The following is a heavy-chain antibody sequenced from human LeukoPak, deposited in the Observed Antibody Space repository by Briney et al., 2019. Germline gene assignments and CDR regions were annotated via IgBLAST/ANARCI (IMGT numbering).Heavy chain of an antibody. D-gene: IGHD1-26*01. J-gene: IGHJ4*02. Sequence: PVRSLRLSCSASGFTFSNDPMHWLRQAPGKGLEWVAVISTDGSDKHYADSVKGRFTISRDNSRNTLYLQMDSLRAEDTAVYFCATDLTVRAANYSFDHWGQGTLVTVSS. V-gene: IGHV3-30-3*01. CDR3: ATDLTVRAANYSFDH. CDR2: ISTDGSDK. CDR1: GFTFSNDP.